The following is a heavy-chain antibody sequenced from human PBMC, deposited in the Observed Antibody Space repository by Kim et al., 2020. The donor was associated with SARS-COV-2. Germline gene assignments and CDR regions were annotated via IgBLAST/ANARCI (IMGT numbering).Heavy chain of an antibody. D-gene: IGHD3-16*02. CDR2: ISTSGSHI. J-gene: IGHJ4*02. CDR1: GFTFISYS. Sequence: GGSLRLSCAASGFTFISYSLAWVRQAPGQGLEWVSSISTSGSHIYYADSVKGRFTISRDNAKNSLHLQMNSLRAGDTAVYYCARWNLGELSSLDYWGQGTLGTLSS. CDR3: ARWNLGELSSLDY. V-gene: IGHV3-21*01.